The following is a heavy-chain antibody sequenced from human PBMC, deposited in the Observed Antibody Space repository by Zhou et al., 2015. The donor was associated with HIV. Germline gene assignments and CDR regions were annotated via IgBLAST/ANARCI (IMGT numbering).Heavy chain of an antibody. CDR3: AKDVQSLVARPDAFDI. CDR2: IRYDGSKV. J-gene: IGHJ3*02. CDR1: GFTFSSYG. D-gene: IGHD6-6*01. Sequence: QVQLVESGGGVVQPGRSLRLSCVASGFTFSSYGMQWVRQAPGKGLEWLAFIRYDGSKVYQADSVKRRFTISRDNSKNTLFLQMNSLRPEDTGVYYCAKDVQSLVARPDAFDIWGQGTMVTVSS. V-gene: IGHV3-30*02.